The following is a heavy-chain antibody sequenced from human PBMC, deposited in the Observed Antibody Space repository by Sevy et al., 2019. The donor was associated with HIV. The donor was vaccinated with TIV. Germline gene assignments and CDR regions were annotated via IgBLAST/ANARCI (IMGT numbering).Heavy chain of an antibody. J-gene: IGHJ4*02. Sequence: SETLSLTCTVSGGSISSYYCSWIRQPPGKGLEWIGYIYYIGSTNYNPSLKSRVTISVDTSKNQFSLRLSSVTAADTAVYYCARESDYYGSGSLFDYWGQGALVTVSS. CDR1: GGSISSYY. V-gene: IGHV4-59*01. D-gene: IGHD3-10*01. CDR2: IYYIGST. CDR3: ARESDYYGSGSLFDY.